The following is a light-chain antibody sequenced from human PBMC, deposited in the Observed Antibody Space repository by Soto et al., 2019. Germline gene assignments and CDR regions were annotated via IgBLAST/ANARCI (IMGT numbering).Light chain of an antibody. Sequence: AIRMTQSPSSFSASTGDRVSITCRATQDIGTYLAWYQQIPGKAPKLLIYDASTLQTGVPSRFSGSVSGTDFPLTISDLQSEDCGTYYCQQFYNYPRTFGQGAKVDIK. V-gene: IGKV1-8*01. J-gene: IGKJ1*01. CDR2: DAS. CDR3: QQFYNYPRT. CDR1: QDIGTY.